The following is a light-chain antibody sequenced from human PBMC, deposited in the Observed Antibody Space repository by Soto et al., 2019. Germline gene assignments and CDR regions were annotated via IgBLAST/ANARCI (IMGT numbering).Light chain of an antibody. CDR2: DVS. Sequence: QSALTQPASVSGSPGQSITISCTGTSSDVGGYNYVSWYQQQPGKAPKLMIYDVSNRPSGVSYRFSGSKSGNTASLTISGLQAEDEADYYCTSYTSISTPDYVFGTGTKLTVL. J-gene: IGLJ1*01. CDR3: TSYTSISTPDYV. V-gene: IGLV2-14*01. CDR1: SSDVGGYNY.